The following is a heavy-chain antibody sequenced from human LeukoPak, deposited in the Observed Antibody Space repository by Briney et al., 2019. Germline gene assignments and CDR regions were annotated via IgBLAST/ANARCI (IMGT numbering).Heavy chain of an antibody. V-gene: IGHV1-69*05. CDR2: IIPIFGTA. CDR3: ARGRDIVVVVAATPYYFDY. Sequence: SVKVSCKASGGTFSSYAISWVRQAPGQGLEWMGAIIPIFGTANYAQKFQGRVTITTDESTSTAYMELSSLRSEDTAVYYCARGRDIVVVVAATPYYFDYWGQGTLVTVSS. J-gene: IGHJ4*02. CDR1: GGTFSSYA. D-gene: IGHD2-15*01.